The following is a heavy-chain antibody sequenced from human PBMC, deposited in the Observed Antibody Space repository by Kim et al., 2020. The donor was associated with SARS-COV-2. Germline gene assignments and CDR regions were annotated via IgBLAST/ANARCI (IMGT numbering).Heavy chain of an antibody. Sequence: GGSLRLSCAASGFTFDDYAMHWVRQAPGKGLEWVSGISWNSGSIGYADSVKGRFTISRDNAKNSLYLQMNSLRAEDTALYYCAKDQLPLPRDYYYGMDVWGQGTTVTVSS. D-gene: IGHD3-10*01. V-gene: IGHV3-9*01. J-gene: IGHJ6*02. CDR3: AKDQLPLPRDYYYGMDV. CDR2: ISWNSGSI. CDR1: GFTFDDYA.